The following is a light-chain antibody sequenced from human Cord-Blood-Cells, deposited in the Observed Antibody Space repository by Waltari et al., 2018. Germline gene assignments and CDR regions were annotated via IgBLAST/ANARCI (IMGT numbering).Light chain of an antibody. CDR1: QSVSSN. V-gene: IGKV3-15*01. CDR3: QQYNNWPPGPYT. CDR2: GAS. Sequence: EIVMTQSPATLSVSPGERATLSRRASQSVSSNLAWYQQKPGQAPRLLIYGASTRATGIPARFSGSGSGTEFTLTISSLQSEDFAVYYCQQYNNWPPGPYTFGQGTKLEIK. J-gene: IGKJ2*01.